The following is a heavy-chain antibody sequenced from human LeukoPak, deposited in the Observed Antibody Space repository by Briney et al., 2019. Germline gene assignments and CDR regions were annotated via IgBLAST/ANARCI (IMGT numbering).Heavy chain of an antibody. D-gene: IGHD6-13*01. V-gene: IGHV4-59*01. CDR1: GGSISSYY. CDR2: IYYSGST. Sequence: PSETLSLTCTVSGGSISSYYWSWIRQPPGKGLEWIGYIYYSGSTNYNPSLKSRVTISVDTSKNQFSLKLSSVTAADTAVYYCARTTEAHSWRTRYYDYYMDVWGKGTTITVSS. CDR3: ARTTEAHSWRTRYYDYYMDV. J-gene: IGHJ6*03.